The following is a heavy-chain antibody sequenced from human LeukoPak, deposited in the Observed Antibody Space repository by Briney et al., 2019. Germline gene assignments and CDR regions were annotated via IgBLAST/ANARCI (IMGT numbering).Heavy chain of an antibody. CDR3: AKTLSVVVVAAADY. D-gene: IGHD2-15*01. V-gene: IGHV3-74*01. J-gene: IGHJ4*02. Sequence: GGSLRLSCAASGFTFSSYWMHWVRQTPGKGLVWVSRVSGDGSRKTFADFVRGRFTISRDNSKNTLYLQMNSLRAEDTAVYYCAKTLSVVVVAAADYWGQGTLVTVSS. CDR1: GFTFSSYW. CDR2: VSGDGSRK.